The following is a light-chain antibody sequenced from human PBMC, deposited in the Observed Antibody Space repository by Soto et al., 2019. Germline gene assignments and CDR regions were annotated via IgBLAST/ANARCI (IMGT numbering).Light chain of an antibody. V-gene: IGKV1-12*01. CDR1: QGISRW. Sequence: DLQMTQSPSSVSASVGDRVTITCRASQGISRWLAWYQQKPGKAPKLLIFDASSLQGGVPSRFSGSGSGTDFTLTISSLQPDDFATYFCQQSNSFPWTFGQGTKVDIK. CDR2: DAS. CDR3: QQSNSFPWT. J-gene: IGKJ1*01.